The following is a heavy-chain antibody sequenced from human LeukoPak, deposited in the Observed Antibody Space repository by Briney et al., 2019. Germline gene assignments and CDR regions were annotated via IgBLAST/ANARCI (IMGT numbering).Heavy chain of an antibody. CDR1: GGSIRGSY. CDR2: TYNSGGT. CDR3: SIESRRVASLPHSFDY. J-gene: IGHJ4*02. D-gene: IGHD2-15*01. Sequence: SDTLSLTCTVSGGSIRGSYWSWIRQAPGKGLEWIGYTYNSGGTNYHPSLKSRLIISVDTTNNQFPLVMTSVTAADTAVYYCSIESRRVASLPHSFDYWGQGVLVTVSS. V-gene: IGHV4-59*01.